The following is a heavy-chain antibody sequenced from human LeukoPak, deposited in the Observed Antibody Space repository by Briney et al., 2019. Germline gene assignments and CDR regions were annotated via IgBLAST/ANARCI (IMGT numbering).Heavy chain of an antibody. J-gene: IGHJ4*02. CDR2: TYYRSKWYN. D-gene: IGHD6-19*01. CDR1: GDSVSSDSAA. CDR3: TRDSSGWYLGYFDY. Sequence: SQTLSLTCAISGDSVSSDSAAWNWIRQSPSRGLEWLGRTYYRSKWYNDYAVSVKSRIIINLDTSKNQFSLQLNSVTPEDTAVYHCTRDSSGWYLGYFDYWGQGTLVTVSS. V-gene: IGHV6-1*01.